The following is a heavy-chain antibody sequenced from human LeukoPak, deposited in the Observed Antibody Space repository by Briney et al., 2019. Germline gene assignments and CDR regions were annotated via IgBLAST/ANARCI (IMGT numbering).Heavy chain of an antibody. V-gene: IGHV1-69*13. J-gene: IGHJ4*02. D-gene: IGHD3-22*01. CDR1: GGTFSSSA. CDR2: IIPILGTA. Sequence: ASVKVSCKASGGTFSSSAINWVRQAPGQGLEWMGGIIPILGTANYAQKFQGRVTITADESTSTGYMELSSLRSEDTAVYYCARNYYDSSGFDDYWGQGTLVTVSS. CDR3: ARNYYDSSGFDDY.